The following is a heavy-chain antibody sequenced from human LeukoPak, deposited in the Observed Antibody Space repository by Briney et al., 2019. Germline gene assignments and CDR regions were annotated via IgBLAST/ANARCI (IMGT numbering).Heavy chain of an antibody. V-gene: IGHV3-53*01. CDR1: GFTVSSNY. Sequence: GGSLRLSCAASGFTVSSNYMSWVRQAPGKGLEWVSVIYSGGRTYYADSVKGRFTISRDNSKNTLYLQMNSLRAEDWAVYYCAREDGDYGGCFDYWGQGTLVTVSS. CDR2: IYSGGRT. D-gene: IGHD4-17*01. J-gene: IGHJ4*02. CDR3: AREDGDYGGCFDY.